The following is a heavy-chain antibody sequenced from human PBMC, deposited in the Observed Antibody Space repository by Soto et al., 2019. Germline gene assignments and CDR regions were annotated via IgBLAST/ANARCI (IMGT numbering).Heavy chain of an antibody. D-gene: IGHD6-13*01. Sequence: QVQLQESGPGLVKPSGTLSLTCAVSGGSISSSNWWSWVRQRPGKGLEWIGAIYHGGSTNYNPSLQGRATIPVDKSKNQFSLKLSSVTSAYTAVYYCARGSHIPTIAAAGSGWFDPWGQGSLVTVSS. CDR2: IYHGGST. J-gene: IGHJ5*02. V-gene: IGHV4-4*02. CDR3: ARGSHIPTIAAAGSGWFDP. CDR1: GGSISSSNW.